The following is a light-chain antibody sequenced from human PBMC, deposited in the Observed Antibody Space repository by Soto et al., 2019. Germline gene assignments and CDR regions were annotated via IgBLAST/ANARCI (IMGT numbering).Light chain of an antibody. CDR1: SSDIGGYNY. J-gene: IGLJ2*01. CDR2: EVS. V-gene: IGLV2-14*01. Sequence: ALTQPAAVSGSPGQSITISCTGTSSDIGGYNYVSWYQQHPGKAPKFLIYEVSNRPSGVSNRFSGSKSGNTASLTISGLQAEDEAHYYCSSYTSGSTPVVFGGGTKVTVL. CDR3: SSYTSGSTPVV.